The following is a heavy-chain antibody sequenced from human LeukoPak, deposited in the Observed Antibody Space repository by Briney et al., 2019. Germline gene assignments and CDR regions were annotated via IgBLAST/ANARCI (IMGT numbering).Heavy chain of an antibody. CDR1: GFSLSTSGVG. V-gene: IGHV2-5*02. CDR3: AHRRGYHGSGSAFDY. D-gene: IGHD3-10*01. Sequence: SGPTLVKPTQTLALTCTFSGFSLSTSGVGVGWIRQPPGKALEWLALIYWDDDKRYSPSLKSRLTITKDTSKNQVVLTMTNMDPVDTATYYCAHRRGYHGSGSAFDYWGQGTLVTVSS. CDR2: IYWDDDK. J-gene: IGHJ4*02.